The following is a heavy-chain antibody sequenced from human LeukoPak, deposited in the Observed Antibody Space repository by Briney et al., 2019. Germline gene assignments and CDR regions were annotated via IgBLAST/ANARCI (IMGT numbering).Heavy chain of an antibody. CDR2: ARDKANGYTT. CDR1: GFSFSDHF. CDR3: GKVDGTVIRGIIVTRLDY. V-gene: IGHV3-72*01. Sequence: PGGSLRLSCVASGFSFSDHFMDWVRQAPGKGLEWVGRARDKANGYTTEYAASVKGRFTISRDESRKSVYLQMSSLKTEDTAVYYCGKVDGTVIRGIIVTRLDYWGQGTLVTVSS. J-gene: IGHJ4*02. D-gene: IGHD3-10*01.